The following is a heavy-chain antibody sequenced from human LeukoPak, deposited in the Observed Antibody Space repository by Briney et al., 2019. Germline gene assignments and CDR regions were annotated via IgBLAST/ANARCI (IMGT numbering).Heavy chain of an antibody. CDR3: ARHEVLLWFGEFDY. Sequence: PSETLSLTCAVYGGSFSGYYWSWIRQPPGKGLEWIGEINHSGSTNCNPSLKSRVTISVDTSKNQFSLKLSSVTAADTAVYYCARHEVLLWFGEFDYWGQGTLVTVSS. J-gene: IGHJ4*02. V-gene: IGHV4-34*01. D-gene: IGHD3-10*01. CDR1: GGSFSGYY. CDR2: INHSGST.